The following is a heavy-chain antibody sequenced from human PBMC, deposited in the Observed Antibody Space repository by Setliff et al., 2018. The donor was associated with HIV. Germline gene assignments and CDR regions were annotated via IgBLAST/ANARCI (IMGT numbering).Heavy chain of an antibody. CDR2: INHSGST. V-gene: IGHV4-34*01. CDR3: ARRSDFWSEGDAFDI. CDR1: GGSFSGYY. D-gene: IGHD3-3*01. J-gene: IGHJ3*02. Sequence: PSETLSLTCAVYGGSFSGYYWSWIRQPPGKGLEWIGEINHSGSTNYNPSLKSRVTISVDTSKNHFSLKLSSVTAADTAVYYCARRSDFWSEGDAFDIWGQGTMVTVSS.